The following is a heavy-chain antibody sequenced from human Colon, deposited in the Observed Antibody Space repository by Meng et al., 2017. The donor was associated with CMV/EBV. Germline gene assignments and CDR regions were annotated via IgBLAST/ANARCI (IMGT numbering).Heavy chain of an antibody. CDR2: FSRNAEDT. Sequence: ASGLTFSSHAMSWFRQAQGKGLEWVSGFSRNAEDTHYADSVRGRLTMSRDTSKNTLYLQMNSLRAEDTAVYYCAKGSRDGFNGLFDCWGQGALVTVSS. D-gene: IGHD5-24*01. V-gene: IGHV3-23*01. J-gene: IGHJ4*02. CDR1: GLTFSSHA. CDR3: AKGSRDGFNGLFDC.